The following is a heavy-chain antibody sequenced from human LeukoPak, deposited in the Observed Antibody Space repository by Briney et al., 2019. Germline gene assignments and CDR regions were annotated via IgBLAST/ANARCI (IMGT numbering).Heavy chain of an antibody. CDR1: GGSISSSSYY. CDR2: IYYSGST. J-gene: IGHJ5*02. V-gene: IGHV4-39*01. Sequence: SETLSLTCTVSGGSISSSSYYWGWIRQPPGKGLEWIGSIYYSGSTYYNPSLKSRVTISVDTSKNQFSLRLSSVTAADTAVYYCARLRRGSGHTWGQGTLVTVSS. CDR3: ARLRRGSGHT. D-gene: IGHD6-19*01.